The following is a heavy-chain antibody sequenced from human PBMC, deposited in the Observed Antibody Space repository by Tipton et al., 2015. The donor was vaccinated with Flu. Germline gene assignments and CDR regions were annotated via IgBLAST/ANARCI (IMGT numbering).Heavy chain of an antibody. Sequence: TLSLTCTVSGGSISSRTYYWGWIRQPPGKGLQYIGNIYYSGTPYYNPSLGTRVTISLDTPNNQFSLRLTSVTAADTAVYYCGKDVEWVRFRGLDVWGRGTTVTVSS. CDR3: GKDVEWVRFRGLDV. J-gene: IGHJ6*02. D-gene: IGHD3-3*01. CDR2: IYYSGTP. CDR1: GGSISSRTYY. V-gene: IGHV4-39*07.